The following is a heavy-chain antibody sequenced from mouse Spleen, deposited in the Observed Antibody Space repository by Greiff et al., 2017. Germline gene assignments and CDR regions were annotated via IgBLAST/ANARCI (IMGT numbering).Heavy chain of an antibody. CDR3: ASDGYGVYYAMDY. V-gene: IGHV5-17*01. CDR1: GFTFSDYG. Sequence: EVQLVESGGGLVKPGGSLKLSCAASGFTFSDYGMHWVRQAPEKGLEWVAYISSGSSTIYYADTVKGRFTISRDNAKNTLFLQMTSLRSEDTAMYYCASDGYGVYYAMDYWGQGTSVTVSS. CDR2: ISSGSSTI. J-gene: IGHJ4*01. D-gene: IGHD2-3*01.